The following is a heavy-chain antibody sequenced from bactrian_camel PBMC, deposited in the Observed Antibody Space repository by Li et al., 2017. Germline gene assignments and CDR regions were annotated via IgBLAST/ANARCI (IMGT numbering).Heavy chain of an antibody. D-gene: IGHD3*01. CDR2: IYTSSGRS. CDR1: GYTGSTNC. V-gene: IGHV3S54*01. Sequence: HVQLVESGGGSVQAGGSRRLSCVASGYTGSTNCMGWFRQNPGKEREAVAAIYTSSGRSYYTDSVKGRFAVSQDNDQNTMTLQMNSLKPEDTGLYYCAANFFPFKGDVASAPSVCLDGYDYRHRGQGTQVTVS. CDR3: AANFFPFKGDVASAPSVCLDGYDYRH. J-gene: IGHJ4*01.